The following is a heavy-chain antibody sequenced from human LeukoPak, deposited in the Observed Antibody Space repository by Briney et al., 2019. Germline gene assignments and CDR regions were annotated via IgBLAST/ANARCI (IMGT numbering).Heavy chain of an antibody. Sequence: SQTLSLTCTVSGGSISSGGYYWSWIRQHPGKCLEWIGYVYYSGSTYYNPSLKSRVTISVDTSKNQFSLKLSSVTAADTAVYYCAREVRGSTSCYLFPWGQGTLVTVSS. CDR1: GGSISSGGYY. CDR3: AREVRGSTSCYLFP. V-gene: IGHV4-31*03. D-gene: IGHD2-2*01. J-gene: IGHJ5*02. CDR2: VYYSGST.